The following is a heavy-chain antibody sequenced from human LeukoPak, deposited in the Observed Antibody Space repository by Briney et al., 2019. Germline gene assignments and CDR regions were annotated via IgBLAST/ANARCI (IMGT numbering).Heavy chain of an antibody. J-gene: IGHJ3*02. V-gene: IGHV4-59*12. CDR1: RGSISSFY. CDR2: IYYSGST. CDR3: ARTSYGLDAFDI. Sequence: SETLSLTCSVSRGSISSFYWSWIRQPPGKGLEWIGFIYYSGSTNYNPSPKSRVTISVDSSKNQFSLRLSSVTAADTAMYYCARTSYGLDAFDIWGRGALVTVSS. D-gene: IGHD5-18*01.